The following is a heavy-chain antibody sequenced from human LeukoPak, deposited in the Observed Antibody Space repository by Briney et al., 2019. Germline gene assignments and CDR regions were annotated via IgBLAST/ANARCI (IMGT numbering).Heavy chain of an antibody. CDR1: GFTFSSYS. Sequence: GGSLRLSCAASGFTFSSYSMNWVRQAPGKGLEWVAVIWYDGSNKYYADSVKGRFTISRDNSKNTLYLQMNSLRAEDTTVYYCARDLDLGYCTNGVCYYIDYWGQGTLVTVSS. D-gene: IGHD2-8*01. V-gene: IGHV3-33*08. CDR2: IWYDGSNK. CDR3: ARDLDLGYCTNGVCYYIDY. J-gene: IGHJ4*02.